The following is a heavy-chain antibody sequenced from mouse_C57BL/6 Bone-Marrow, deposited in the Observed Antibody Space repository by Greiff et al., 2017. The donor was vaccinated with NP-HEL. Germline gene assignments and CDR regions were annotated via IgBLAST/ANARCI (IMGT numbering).Heavy chain of an antibody. CDR3: ARSYYRLGYYAMDY. CDR1: GYTFTDYY. CDR2: IYPGSGNT. J-gene: IGHJ4*01. Sequence: QVQLQQSGAELVRPGASVKLSCKASGYTFTDYYINWVKQRPGQGLEWIARIYPGSGNTYYNEKFKGKATLTAEKSSSTAYMQLSSLTSEDSAVYFCARSYYRLGYYAMDYWGQGTSVTVSS. D-gene: IGHD2-12*01. V-gene: IGHV1-76*01.